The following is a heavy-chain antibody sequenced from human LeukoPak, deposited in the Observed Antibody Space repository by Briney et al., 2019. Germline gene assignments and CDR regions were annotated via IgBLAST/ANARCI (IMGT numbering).Heavy chain of an antibody. D-gene: IGHD6-19*01. CDR2: IKQDGSGN. CDR3: AREAGTGDY. Sequence: PGGSLRLSCAASGFTFSNYWMNWVRQAPGKGLEWVANIKQDGSGNYYVDSVKGRFTISRDNAKNSLYLQMNSLRAEDTAVYYCAREAGTGDYWGQGTLVTVSS. V-gene: IGHV3-7*01. CDR1: GFTFSNYW. J-gene: IGHJ4*02.